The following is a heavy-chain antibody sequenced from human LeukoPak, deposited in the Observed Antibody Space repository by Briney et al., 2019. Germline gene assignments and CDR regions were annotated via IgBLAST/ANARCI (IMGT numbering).Heavy chain of an antibody. J-gene: IGHJ4*02. CDR2: ISYDGSNK. CDR3: AREQQLDY. CDR1: GFTFSSYA. Sequence: SGGSLRLSCAASGFTFSSYAMHWVRQAPGKGLEWVAVISYDGSNKYYADSVKGRFTISRDNSKNTLYLQMNSPRAEDTAVYYCAREQQLDYWGQGTLVTVSS. D-gene: IGHD6-13*01. V-gene: IGHV3-30*04.